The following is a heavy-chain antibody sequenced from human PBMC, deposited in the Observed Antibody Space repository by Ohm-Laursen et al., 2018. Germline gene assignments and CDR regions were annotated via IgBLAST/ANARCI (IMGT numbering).Heavy chain of an antibody. J-gene: IGHJ4*02. V-gene: IGHV3-33*06. CDR2: IWYDGSNK. CDR1: GFTFSSYG. CDR3: AKDPSMRWV. D-gene: IGHD2/OR15-2a*01. Sequence: SLRLSCTASGFTFSSYGMHWVRQAPGKGLEWVAVIWYDGSNKYYADSVKGRFTISRDNSKNTLYLQMNSLRAEDTAVYYCAKDPSMRWVWGQGTLVTVSS.